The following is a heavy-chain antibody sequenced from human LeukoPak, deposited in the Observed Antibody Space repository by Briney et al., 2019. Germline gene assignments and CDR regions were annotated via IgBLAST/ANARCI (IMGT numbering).Heavy chain of an antibody. J-gene: IGHJ4*02. CDR1: GDSVSSSSAA. D-gene: IGHD6-19*01. CDR2: TYYRSKWYD. Sequence: SQTLSLTCAISGDSVSSSSAAWSWIRQSPSRGLEWLGRTYYRSKWYDDYAVSVKSRITINPDTSKNQFSLQLTSVTPEVTAVYYCARYLGIGSQRYYFDYWGQGTLVAVS. CDR3: ARYLGIGSQRYYFDY. V-gene: IGHV6-1*01.